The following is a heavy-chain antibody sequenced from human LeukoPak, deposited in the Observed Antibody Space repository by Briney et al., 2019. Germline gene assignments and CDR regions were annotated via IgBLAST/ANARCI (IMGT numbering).Heavy chain of an antibody. D-gene: IGHD3-10*01. CDR2: LYSGGST. Sequence: GGSLRLSCASSGFTVSSNYMSWVRQAPGKGLEWVSVLYSGGSTYYADSVKGRFTISRDNSKNTLYLQMNSLRAEDTAVYYCARRITMVRGVTPGDYGMDVWGQGATVTVCS. J-gene: IGHJ6*02. CDR1: GFTVSSNY. CDR3: ARRITMVRGVTPGDYGMDV. V-gene: IGHV3-66*01.